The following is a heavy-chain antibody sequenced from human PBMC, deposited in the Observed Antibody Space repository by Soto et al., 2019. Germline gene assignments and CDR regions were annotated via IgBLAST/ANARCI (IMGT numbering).Heavy chain of an antibody. CDR1: GGSISSCDYY. V-gene: IGHV4-30-4*01. D-gene: IGHD3-22*01. CDR2: IYYSGST. CDR3: ARDRRHYDSSGDPDY. J-gene: IGHJ4*02. Sequence: SETLSLTCTVSGGSISSCDYYWSWIRQPPGEGLEWIGYIYYSGSTYYNPSLKSRVTISVDTSKNQFSLKLSSVTAAGTAVYYCARDRRHYDSSGDPDYWGQGTLVTVSS.